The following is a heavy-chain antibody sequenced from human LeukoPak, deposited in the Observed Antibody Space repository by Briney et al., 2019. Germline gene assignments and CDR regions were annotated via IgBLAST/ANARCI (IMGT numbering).Heavy chain of an antibody. V-gene: IGHV3-30-3*01. Sequence: GGSLRLSCAASGFTFSSYAMHWVRQAPGKGLEWVAVISYDGSNEYYADSVKGRFTISRDNSKNTLYLQMNSLRAEDTAVYYCAKDNPDLDDYWGQGTLVTVSS. CDR2: ISYDGSNE. CDR1: GFTFSSYA. J-gene: IGHJ4*02. CDR3: AKDNPDLDDY. D-gene: IGHD1-14*01.